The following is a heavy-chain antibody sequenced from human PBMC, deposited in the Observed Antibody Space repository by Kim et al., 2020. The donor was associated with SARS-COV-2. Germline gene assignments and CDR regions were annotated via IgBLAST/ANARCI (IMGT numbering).Heavy chain of an antibody. V-gene: IGHV4-34*01. CDR1: GGSFSGYY. Sequence: SETLSLTCAVYGGSFSGYYWSWIRQPPGKGLEWIGEINHSGSTNYNPSLKSRVTISVDTSKNQFSLKLSSVTAADTAVYYCARDFIAAAGSNYIDYWGQGTLVTVSS. J-gene: IGHJ4*02. CDR2: INHSGST. CDR3: ARDFIAAAGSNYIDY. D-gene: IGHD6-13*01.